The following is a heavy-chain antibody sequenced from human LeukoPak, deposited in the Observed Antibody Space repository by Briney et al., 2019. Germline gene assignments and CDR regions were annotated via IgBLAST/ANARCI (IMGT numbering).Heavy chain of an antibody. CDR3: TTAYDYGDAYYFDY. D-gene: IGHD4-17*01. CDR2: IKSKTDGGTT. CDR1: GFTFSNAW. Sequence: GGSLRLSCAASGFTFSNAWMSWVRQAPGKGLEWVGRIKSKTDGGTTDYAAPVKGRFTISRDDSKNTLYLQMNSLKTEDTAVYYCTTAYDYGDAYYFDYWGQGTLVTVSS. J-gene: IGHJ4*02. V-gene: IGHV3-15*01.